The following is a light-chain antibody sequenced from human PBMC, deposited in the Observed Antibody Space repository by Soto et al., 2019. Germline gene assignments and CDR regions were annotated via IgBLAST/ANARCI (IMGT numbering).Light chain of an antibody. CDR1: SSDVGSYNL. CDR2: EGS. CDR3: CTYAGNNTRI. V-gene: IGLV2-23*01. Sequence: QSALTQPASVSGSPGQSITVSCTGTSSDVGSYNLVSWYQQYPGKAPKLVIYEGSKRPSGVSNRFSGSKSGNTASLTISGLQAEDEADYYCCTYAGNNTRIFGVGTNLHVL. J-gene: IGLJ2*01.